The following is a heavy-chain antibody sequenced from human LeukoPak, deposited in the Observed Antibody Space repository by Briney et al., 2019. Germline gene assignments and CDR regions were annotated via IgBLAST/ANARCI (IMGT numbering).Heavy chain of an antibody. D-gene: IGHD6-6*01. CDR3: AICHSSSSAGGLFNNWFDP. CDR1: GGFISSGGYY. Sequence: SETLSLTCTVSGGFISSGGYYWSWIRQHPGKGLEWIGYIYYSGSTYYNPSLKSRVTISVDTSKNQFCLKLSSVTAADTAVYYCAICHSSSSAGGLFNNWFDPWGQGTLVTVSS. CDR2: IYYSGST. V-gene: IGHV4-31*03. J-gene: IGHJ5*02.